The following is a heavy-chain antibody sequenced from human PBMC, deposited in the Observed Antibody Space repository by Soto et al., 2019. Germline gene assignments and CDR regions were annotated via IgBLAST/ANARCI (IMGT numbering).Heavy chain of an antibody. CDR3: AKDPGYTYGHGLDV. J-gene: IGHJ6*02. CDR1: GFTFSTYA. V-gene: IGHV3-23*01. CDR2: ISGNGDKT. Sequence: EVQLLESGGDLVQPGGSLRLSCAPSGFTFSTYAMNWVRQAPGKGLEWVSGISGNGDKTYYADSVKGRFNISRDNSKKMLYLQMNTLRAEDTAVYYCAKDPGYTYGHGLDVWGQGTTVTVSS. D-gene: IGHD5-18*01.